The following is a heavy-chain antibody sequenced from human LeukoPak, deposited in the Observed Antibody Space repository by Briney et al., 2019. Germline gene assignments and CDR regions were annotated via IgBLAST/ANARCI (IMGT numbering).Heavy chain of an antibody. D-gene: IGHD2-8*01. CDR1: GFTFSSYA. V-gene: IGHV3-23*01. CDR3: AKMVREFYTISYHFDY. CDR2: ISGSGSGT. Sequence: GSLRLSCAVSGFTFSSYAMNWVRQAPGKGLEWVSGISGSGSGTYYADSVKGRFTISRDNSKNTLYLQMNSLRAEDTAVYYCAKMVREFYTISYHFDYWGQGTLVTV. J-gene: IGHJ4*02.